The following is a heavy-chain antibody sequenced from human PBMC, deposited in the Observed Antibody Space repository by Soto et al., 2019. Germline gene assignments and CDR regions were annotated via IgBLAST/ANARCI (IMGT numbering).Heavy chain of an antibody. CDR3: ATDQSYGDYYYYYYMDV. Sequence: GASVKVSCKASGGTFSSYAISWVRQAPGQGLEWMGGIIPIFGTANYAQKFQGRVTITADKSTSTAYLELSSLRSEDTAVYYCATDQSYGDYYYYYYMDVSGKETTVTVSS. CDR1: GGTFSSYA. J-gene: IGHJ6*03. D-gene: IGHD4-17*01. CDR2: IIPIFGTA. V-gene: IGHV1-69*06.